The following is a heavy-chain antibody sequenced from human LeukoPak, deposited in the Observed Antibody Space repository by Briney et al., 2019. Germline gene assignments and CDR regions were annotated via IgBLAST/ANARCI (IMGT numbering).Heavy chain of an antibody. J-gene: IGHJ4*02. CDR1: GYTFTGYY. CDR3: ASGDWEYSSSWQPLPFDY. V-gene: IGHV1-2*02. Sequence: GASVKVSCKASGYTFTGYYMHWVRQAPGQGLEWMGWINPNSGGTNYAQKFQGRVTMTRDTSISTAYMELSRLRSDDTAVYYCASGDWEYSSSWQPLPFDYWGQGTLVTVSS. D-gene: IGHD6-13*01. CDR2: INPNSGGT.